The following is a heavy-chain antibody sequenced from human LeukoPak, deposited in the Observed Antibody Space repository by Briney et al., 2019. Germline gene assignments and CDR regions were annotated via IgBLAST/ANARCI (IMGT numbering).Heavy chain of an antibody. CDR2: ISAYNGNT. D-gene: IGHD3-22*01. Sequence: ASVKVSCKASGYTYTSYGISWVRQAPGQGLEWMGWISAYNGNTNYAQKLQGRVTMTTDTSTSTAYMELRSLRSDDTAVYYCARSGHYYDSSGYLFDYRGQGTLVTVSS. V-gene: IGHV1-18*01. J-gene: IGHJ4*02. CDR1: GYTYTSYG. CDR3: ARSGHYYDSSGYLFDY.